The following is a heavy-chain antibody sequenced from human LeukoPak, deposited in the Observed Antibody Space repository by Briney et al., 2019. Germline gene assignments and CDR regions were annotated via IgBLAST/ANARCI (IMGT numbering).Heavy chain of an antibody. D-gene: IGHD3-22*01. V-gene: IGHV1-2*02. CDR2: INPNNGGT. CDR1: GYTFTGYY. Sequence: ASVKVSCKASGYTFTGYYIHWVRQAPGQGLEWMGWINPNNGGTKYAQKFQDRVTMTRDTSISTAYMELSRLRSDDTAVYYCARDERYDSSGYPFDYWGQGTLVTVSS. CDR3: ARDERYDSSGYPFDY. J-gene: IGHJ4*02.